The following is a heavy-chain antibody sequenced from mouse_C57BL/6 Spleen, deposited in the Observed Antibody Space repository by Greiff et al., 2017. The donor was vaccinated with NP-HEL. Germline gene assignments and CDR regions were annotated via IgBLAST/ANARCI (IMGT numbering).Heavy chain of an antibody. CDR2: INPSSGYT. J-gene: IGHJ2*01. CDR3: ADGNDVDY. Sequence: VQLQQSGAELARPGASVKMSCKASGYTFTSYTMHWVKQRPGQGLEWIGYINPSSGYTKYNQKFKDKATLTADKSSSTAYMQLRSLTSEDSAVYNCADGNDVDYWGQGTTLTVAS. D-gene: IGHD2-2*01. CDR1: GYTFTSYT. V-gene: IGHV1-4*01.